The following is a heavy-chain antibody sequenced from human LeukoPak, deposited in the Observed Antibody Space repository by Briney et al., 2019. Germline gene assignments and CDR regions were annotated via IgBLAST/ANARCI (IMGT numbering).Heavy chain of an antibody. Sequence: ASVKVSCKASGYTFTSYGISWVRQPPGQGLERMGWISAYNGNTNYAQKLQGRVTMTTDTPTSTAYMELRSPRSDDTAVYYCARETPGIAAAGNDYWGQGTLVTVSS. V-gene: IGHV1-18*01. CDR2: ISAYNGNT. J-gene: IGHJ4*02. CDR1: GYTFTSYG. CDR3: ARETPGIAAAGNDY. D-gene: IGHD6-13*01.